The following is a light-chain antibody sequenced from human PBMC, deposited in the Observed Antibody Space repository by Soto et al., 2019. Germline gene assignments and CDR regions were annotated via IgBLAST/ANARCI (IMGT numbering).Light chain of an antibody. CDR3: QQYNIWPLWT. J-gene: IGKJ1*01. Sequence: EIVMTQSPGTLSVSPGDRATLSCRASESVTSNLAWYQQKPGQHPRLLIYAASTRATDVTARFSGGGSETEFTLPISSLQSEDFAVSFCQQYNIWPLWTFGQGTKVDIK. CDR2: AAS. CDR1: ESVTSN. V-gene: IGKV3-15*01.